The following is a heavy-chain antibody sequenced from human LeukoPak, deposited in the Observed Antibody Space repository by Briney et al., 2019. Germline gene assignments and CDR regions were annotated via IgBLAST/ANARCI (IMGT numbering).Heavy chain of an antibody. CDR1: SFAFRSYS. CDR3: ARDGDIADAIYFDY. CDR2: ISSRGTIT. V-gene: IGHV3-30*04. J-gene: IGHJ4*02. D-gene: IGHD6-13*01. Sequence: GGSLRLSCAASSFAFRSYSMHWVRQAPGKGLEWVAVISSRGTITYYADSVKGRVTICRDISKNTLYLQMNSLRAEDTAVYYCARDGDIADAIYFDYWGQGTLVSVSS.